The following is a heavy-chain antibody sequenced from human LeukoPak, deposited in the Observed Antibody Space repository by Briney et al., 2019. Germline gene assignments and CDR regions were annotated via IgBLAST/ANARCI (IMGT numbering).Heavy chain of an antibody. D-gene: IGHD3-22*01. CDR1: GDSISSSSYY. Sequence: SETLSLTCTVSGDSISSSSYYWGFIRQPPGQGLEWIGSIYYSGSTYYNASFKTRVTISPDTSKNPCPLDLASGTAADTAVYFCVRHGPKAPHTSGYEAFEYWGQGILVPVSS. CDR3: VRHGPKAPHTSGYEAFEY. CDR2: IYYSGST. V-gene: IGHV4-39*01. J-gene: IGHJ4*02.